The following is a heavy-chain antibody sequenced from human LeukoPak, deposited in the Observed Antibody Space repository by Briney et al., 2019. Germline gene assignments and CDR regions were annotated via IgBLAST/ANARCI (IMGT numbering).Heavy chain of an antibody. V-gene: IGHV4-59*12. CDR3: AREREYDFWSGYHFDY. Sequence: SETLSLTCTVSGGSISSYYWSWIRQPPGKGLEWIGYIYYSGSTNYNPSLKSRVTISVDTSKNQFSLKLSSVTAADTAVYYCAREREYDFWSGYHFDYWGQGTLVTVSS. J-gene: IGHJ4*02. CDR1: GGSISSYY. D-gene: IGHD3-3*01. CDR2: IYYSGST.